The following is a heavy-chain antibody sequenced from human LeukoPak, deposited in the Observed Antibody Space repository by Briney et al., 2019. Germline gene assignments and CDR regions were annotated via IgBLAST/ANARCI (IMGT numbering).Heavy chain of an antibody. CDR3: ARTLSGDPPGY. CDR2: INPSGGST. D-gene: IGHD2-21*02. CDR1: GYTFTSYY. V-gene: IGHV1-46*01. J-gene: IGHJ4*02. Sequence: ASVKVSSKASGYTFTSYYMHWVRQAPGQGLEWMGIINPSGGSTSYAQKFQGRVTMTRDTSTSTVYMELSSLRSEDTAVYYCARTLSGDPPGYWGQGTLVTVSS.